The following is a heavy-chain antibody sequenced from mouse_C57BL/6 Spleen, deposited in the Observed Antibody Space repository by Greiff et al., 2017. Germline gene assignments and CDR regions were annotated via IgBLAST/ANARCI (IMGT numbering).Heavy chain of an antibody. CDR1: GYTFTSYW. CDR3: ARGGTTGVDY. CDR2: INPSSGGT. J-gene: IGHJ2*01. V-gene: IGHV1-53*01. Sequence: VQLQQPGPELVKPGASVKLSCKASGYTFTSYWMNWVKQRPGQGLEWIGNINPSSGGTHYNEKFKSKATLTVAKSSSTADMQLSSLTSEDSAVDCCARGGTTGVDYWGQGTTLTVSS. D-gene: IGHD1-1*01.